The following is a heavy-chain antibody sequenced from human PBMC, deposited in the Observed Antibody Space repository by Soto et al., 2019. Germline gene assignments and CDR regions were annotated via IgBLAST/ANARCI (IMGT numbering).Heavy chain of an antibody. D-gene: IGHD6-13*01. V-gene: IGHV3-13*01. CDR1: GFTFSGFD. Sequence: PGGSLRLSCEASGFTFSGFDMHWVRQPTGKGLEWVSSIGTAGDTYYAVSVKGRFTISRDNAKNSLSLQMNSLRAGDMAVYFCAKSQEIGTHFFDSWGQGTKVTVYS. CDR3: AKSQEIGTHFFDS. CDR2: IGTAGDT. J-gene: IGHJ4*02.